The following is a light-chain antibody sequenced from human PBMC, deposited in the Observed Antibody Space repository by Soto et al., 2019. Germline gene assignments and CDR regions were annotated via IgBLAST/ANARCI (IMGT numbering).Light chain of an antibody. V-gene: IGLV1-40*01. CDR1: SSNIGAGYD. Sequence: QSVLTQPPSVSGAPGQRVTISRTGSSSNIGAGYDVHWYQQLPGTAPKLLIYGNSNRPSGVPDRFSGSKSGTSASLAITGFQAEDEADYYCQSYDSSLSGVVFGGGTQLTVL. CDR3: QSYDSSLSGVV. J-gene: IGLJ2*01. CDR2: GNS.